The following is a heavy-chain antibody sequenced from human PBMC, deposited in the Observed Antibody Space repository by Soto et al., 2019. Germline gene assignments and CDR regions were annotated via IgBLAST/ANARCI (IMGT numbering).Heavy chain of an antibody. D-gene: IGHD6-13*01. Sequence: GASVKVSCKASGYTFTSYYMHWVRQAPGQGLEWMGIINPSGGSTSYAQKFQGRVTMTRDTSTSTVYMELSSLRSEDTAVYYCARDEQQLMEGHWFDPWGQGTLVTVSS. CDR3: ARDEQQLMEGHWFDP. V-gene: IGHV1-46*01. CDR2: INPSGGST. CDR1: GYTFTSYY. J-gene: IGHJ5*02.